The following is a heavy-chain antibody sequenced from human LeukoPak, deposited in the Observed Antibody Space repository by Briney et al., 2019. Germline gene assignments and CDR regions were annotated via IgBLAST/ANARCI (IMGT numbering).Heavy chain of an antibody. CDR3: ARDHLPAGAPGYYMDV. CDR2: IYTSGIT. Sequence: PSETLSLTCTVSGGSISSYYWIWIRQPAGKGLEWIGRIYTSGITNYNPSLKSRVTMSVDTSKNQFSLMLRSVTAADTAVYYCARDHLPAGAPGYYMDVWGKGTTVTVSS. CDR1: GGSISSYY. V-gene: IGHV4-4*07. D-gene: IGHD4/OR15-4a*01. J-gene: IGHJ6*03.